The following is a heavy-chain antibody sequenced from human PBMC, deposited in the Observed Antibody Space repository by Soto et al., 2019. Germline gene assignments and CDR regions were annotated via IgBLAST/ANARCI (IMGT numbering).Heavy chain of an antibody. CDR1: GFTFSGYW. V-gene: IGHV3-74*03. D-gene: IGHD3-9*01. CDR2: INSDGSDT. J-gene: IGHJ4*02. Sequence: GGSLRLSCAASGFTFSGYWMHWVRQGPGKGLVWVSRINSDGSDTKYADSVKGRFTISRDNAKNTLYLQMNSLRPEDTAVYYCARDHDRAFDYWGQGTLVTVSS. CDR3: ARDHDRAFDY.